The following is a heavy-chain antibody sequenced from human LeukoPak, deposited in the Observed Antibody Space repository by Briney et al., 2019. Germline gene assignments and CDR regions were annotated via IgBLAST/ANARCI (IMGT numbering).Heavy chain of an antibody. CDR2: IYYSGST. V-gene: IGHV4-39*07. Sequence: PSETLSLTCTVSGGSISSSNYYWAWIRQPPGKGLEWIGYIYYSGSTNYKSSLKSRVTISVDTSKNQFSLRLSSVTAADTAVYYCARPNWNDLHFDYWGQGALVTVSS. D-gene: IGHD1-1*01. CDR3: ARPNWNDLHFDY. CDR1: GGSISSSNYY. J-gene: IGHJ4*02.